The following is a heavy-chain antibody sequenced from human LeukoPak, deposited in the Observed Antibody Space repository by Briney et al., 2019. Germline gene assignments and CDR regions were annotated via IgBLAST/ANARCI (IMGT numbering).Heavy chain of an antibody. CDR2: INNVRSHI. V-gene: IGHV3-21*04. CDR1: GFTFSTSA. CDR3: ARDVAHRQGYMDV. Sequence: GGSLRLSCAASGFTFSTSAMNWVCQAPGKGLEWVSSINNVRSHIYYADSVKGRFTISRDNSRNTLFLWLNSLRAEDTAVYYCARDVAHRQGYMDVWGKGTTVTVSS. J-gene: IGHJ6*04. D-gene: IGHD6-6*01.